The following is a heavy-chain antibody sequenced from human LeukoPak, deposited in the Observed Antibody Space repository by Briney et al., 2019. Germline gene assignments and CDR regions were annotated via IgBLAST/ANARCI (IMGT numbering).Heavy chain of an antibody. J-gene: IGHJ6*03. Sequence: KTSETLSLTCTVSGGSISSYYWSWIRQPPGKGLEWIGYIYYSGSTNYNPSLKSRVTISVDTSKNQFSLKLSSVTAADTAVYYCAKEGIDRIWFGELLRYYYYYMDVWGKGTTVTISS. CDR3: AKEGIDRIWFGELLRYYYYYMDV. CDR1: GGSISSYY. CDR2: IYYSGST. D-gene: IGHD3-10*01. V-gene: IGHV4-59*01.